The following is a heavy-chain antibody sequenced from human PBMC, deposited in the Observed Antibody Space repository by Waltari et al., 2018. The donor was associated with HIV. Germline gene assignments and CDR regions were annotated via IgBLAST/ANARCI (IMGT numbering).Heavy chain of an antibody. D-gene: IGHD3-10*01. J-gene: IGHJ4*02. CDR2: IKQGGSEN. Sequence: EMQLLAPGGGAVQPGGSLRLSRAGPGLTFSLCSVCWVRQAPGKGLEWVANIKQGGSENYYVDSVKGRFTISRDNAKNSLYLQMNSLEAEDTAVYYCARKRSRDMVRGIFDYWGQGSLVTVSS. CDR1: GLTFSLCS. CDR3: ARKRSRDMVRGIFDY. V-gene: IGHV3-7*01.